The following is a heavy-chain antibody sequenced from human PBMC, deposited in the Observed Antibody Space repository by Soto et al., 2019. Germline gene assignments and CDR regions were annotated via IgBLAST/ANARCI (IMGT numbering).Heavy chain of an antibody. D-gene: IGHD2-2*01. CDR2: INPNSGGT. CDR3: ARPPGYCSSTSCYSAFDY. J-gene: IGHJ4*02. Sequence: ASVKVSCKASGYAFTGYYMHWVRQAPGQGLEWMGWINPNSGGTNYAQKFQGRVTMTRDTSISTAYMELSRLRSDDTAVYYCARPPGYCSSTSCYSAFDYWGQETLVTASS. V-gene: IGHV1-2*02. CDR1: GYAFTGYY.